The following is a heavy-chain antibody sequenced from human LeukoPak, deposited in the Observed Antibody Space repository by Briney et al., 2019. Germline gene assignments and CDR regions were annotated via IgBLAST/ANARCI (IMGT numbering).Heavy chain of an antibody. J-gene: IGHJ5*02. CDR3: AAMVRGATRFDP. D-gene: IGHD3-10*01. Sequence: PGGSLRLSCAASGFTFSDYYMSWIRQAPGKGLEWVSYISSSGSTIYYADSVKGRFTIARDNAKNSLYLQMNSLRAEDTAVYYCAAMVRGATRFDPWGQGTLVTVPS. CDR2: ISSSGSTI. CDR1: GFTFSDYY. V-gene: IGHV3-11*01.